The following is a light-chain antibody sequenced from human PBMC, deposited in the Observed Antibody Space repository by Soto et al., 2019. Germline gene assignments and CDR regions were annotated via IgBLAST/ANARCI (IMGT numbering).Light chain of an antibody. J-gene: IGLJ3*02. V-gene: IGLV1-47*02. Sequence: QSVLTQPPSVSGAPGQRVTISCTGSSSNIGTGSDVHWYQQLPGTAPKLLIYSNNQRPSGVPDRFSGSKSGTSASLAISGLRSEDEADYYCAAWDDSLSGWVFGGGTKLTVL. CDR1: SSNIGTGSD. CDR2: SNN. CDR3: AAWDDSLSGWV.